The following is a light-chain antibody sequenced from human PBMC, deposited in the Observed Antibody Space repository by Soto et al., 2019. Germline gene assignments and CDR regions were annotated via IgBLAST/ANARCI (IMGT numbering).Light chain of an antibody. Sequence: EIVMTQSPATLSVSPGERATLSCRASQSVSSNLAWYQQKPGQAPRLLVYGASTRATIIPARFSGSRSGTEFTLTISSLQSEDFAVYYCQQHNTWPPTFGQGTQLEIK. V-gene: IGKV3-15*01. CDR3: QQHNTWPPT. CDR1: QSVSSN. CDR2: GAS. J-gene: IGKJ5*01.